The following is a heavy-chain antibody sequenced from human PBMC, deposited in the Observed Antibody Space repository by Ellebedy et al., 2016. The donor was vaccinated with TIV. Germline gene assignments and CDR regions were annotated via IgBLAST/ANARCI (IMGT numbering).Heavy chain of an antibody. D-gene: IGHD3/OR15-3a*01. CDR2: ISSSSTT. J-gene: IGHJ4*02. CDR1: GFTFSNYW. CDR3: ARGLDNY. V-gene: IGHV3-48*02. Sequence: PGGSLRLSCAASGFTFSNYWMNWVRQAPGEGLEWVSYISSSSTTKYADSVKGRFTISRDNAKNSLYLQMNNLRDEDTAVYYCARGLDNYWGQGTLVAVSS.